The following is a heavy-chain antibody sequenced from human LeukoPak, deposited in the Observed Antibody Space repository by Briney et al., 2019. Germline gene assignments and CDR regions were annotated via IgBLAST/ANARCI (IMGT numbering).Heavy chain of an antibody. CDR2: MNSNDGNT. V-gene: IGHV1-8*01. CDR1: GYTFVNYE. J-gene: IGHJ4*02. Sequence: ASVKVSCKASGYTFVNYEINWVRQATGQGLEYMGWMNSNDGNTGYAQKFQGRVTMTRDTSTNTAYMELGSLTSDDMAVYYCARGSSGYYYSPDYWGQGTLVTVSS. CDR3: ARGSSGYYYSPDY. D-gene: IGHD3-22*01.